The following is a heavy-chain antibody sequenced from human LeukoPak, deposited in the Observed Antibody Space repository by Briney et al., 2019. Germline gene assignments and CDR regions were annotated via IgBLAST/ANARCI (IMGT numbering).Heavy chain of an antibody. V-gene: IGHV1-69*06. CDR3: AREEGRMEMARYYYYMDV. J-gene: IGHJ6*03. CDR2: IIPIFGTA. CDR1: GGTFSSYA. Sequence: ASVKVSCKASGGTFSSYAISWVRRAPGQGLEWMGGIIPIFGTANYAQKFQGRVTITADKSTSTAYMELSSLRSEDTAVYYCAREEGRMEMARYYYYMDVWGKGTTVTVSS. D-gene: IGHD5-24*01.